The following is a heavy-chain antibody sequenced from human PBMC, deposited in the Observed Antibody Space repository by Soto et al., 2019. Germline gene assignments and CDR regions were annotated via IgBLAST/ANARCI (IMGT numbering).Heavy chain of an antibody. Sequence: SETLPLTCAVCGGSFSGHSWTWIRQSPGKGLEWIGDINHSGRVNYSPSLKSRVTISLDTSKNQFSLTLSAVTAADTAMYYCSTRAYDTNGYYRFDPWGQGTMVTVSS. CDR1: GGSFSGHS. CDR3: STRAYDTNGYYRFDP. D-gene: IGHD3-22*01. V-gene: IGHV4-34*01. CDR2: INHSGRV. J-gene: IGHJ5*01.